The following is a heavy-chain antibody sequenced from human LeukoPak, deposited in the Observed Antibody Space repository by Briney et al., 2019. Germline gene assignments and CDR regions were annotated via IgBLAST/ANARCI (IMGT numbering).Heavy chain of an antibody. CDR2: IYYSGRT. D-gene: IGHD4-23*01. V-gene: IGHV4-30-2*03. CDR3: ARAVGTSRNFFDY. CDR1: GGSINSGGYS. Sequence: SETLSLTCAVSGGSINSGGYSWSWIRQPPGKGLEWIGSIYYSGRTYYNPSLKSRVTISVDTSKNQFSLNLSSVTAADTAMYYCARAVGTSRNFFDYWGQGTLVTVSS. J-gene: IGHJ4*02.